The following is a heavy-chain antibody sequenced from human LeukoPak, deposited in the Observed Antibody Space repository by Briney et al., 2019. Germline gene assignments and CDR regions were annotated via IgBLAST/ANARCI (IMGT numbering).Heavy chain of an antibody. D-gene: IGHD3-22*01. J-gene: IGHJ4*02. V-gene: IGHV4-39*02. CDR3: ARLDNSGYYTLDY. CDR2: IYYSGST. CDR1: GGSISSSRYY. Sequence: TSETLSPTCTVSGGSISSSRYYWGWLRQPPGKGLEWIGNIYYSGSTYYNPSLKSRVTIFVDTSKNHFSLKVNSVTAADTAVYYCARLDNSGYYTLDYWGQGTLVTVSS.